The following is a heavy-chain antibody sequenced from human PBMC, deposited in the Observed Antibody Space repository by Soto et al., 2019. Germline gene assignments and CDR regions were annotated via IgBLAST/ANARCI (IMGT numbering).Heavy chain of an antibody. CDR1: GYTLTELS. CDR2: FDPEDGET. CDR3: ARTQSVVVPAAIDY. V-gene: IGHV1-24*01. J-gene: IGHJ4*02. D-gene: IGHD2-2*01. Sequence: ASVKVSCKVSGYTLTELSMHWVRQAPGKGLEWMGGFDPEDGETIYAQKFQGRVTMTEDTSTSTAYMELSSLRSDDTAVYYCARTQSVVVPAAIDYWGQGTLVTVSS.